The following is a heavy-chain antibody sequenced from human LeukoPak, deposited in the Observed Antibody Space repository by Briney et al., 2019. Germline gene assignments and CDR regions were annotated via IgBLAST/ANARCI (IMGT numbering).Heavy chain of an antibody. CDR2: IGSSGDIT. V-gene: IGHV3-23*01. CDR1: GFTFSSYG. D-gene: IGHD4-17*01. CDR3: ARDIDNGDYVVY. Sequence: TGGSLRLSCAASGFTFSSYGMSWVRQAPGMGLEWVSSIGSSGDITYYAGSVKGRFTISRDNSKNTLYLQMNSLRAEDTAVYYCARDIDNGDYVVYWGQGTLVTVSS. J-gene: IGHJ4*02.